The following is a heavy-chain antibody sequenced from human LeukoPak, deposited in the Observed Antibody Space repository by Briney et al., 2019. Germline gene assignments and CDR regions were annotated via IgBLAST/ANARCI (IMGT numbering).Heavy chain of an antibody. CDR3: ARHRPETYFINYFDY. V-gene: IGHV4-39*01. CDR2: IYYSGST. CDR1: GGSFSGYY. D-gene: IGHD2/OR15-2a*01. J-gene: IGHJ4*02. Sequence: SETLSLTCAVYGGSFSGYYWGWIRQPPGKGLEWIGSIYYSGSTYYNPSLKSRVTTSVDTSKNQFSLKMTSVTAADTAVYYCARHRPETYFINYFDYWGQGTLVTVSS.